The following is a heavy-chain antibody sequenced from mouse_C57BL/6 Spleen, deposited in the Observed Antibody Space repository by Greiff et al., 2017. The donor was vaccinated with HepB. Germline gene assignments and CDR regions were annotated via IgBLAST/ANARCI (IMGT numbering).Heavy chain of an antibody. D-gene: IGHD3-2*02. J-gene: IGHJ3*01. CDR1: GYSFTGYY. Sequence: SGPELVKPGASVKISCKASGYSFTGYYMNWVKQSPEKSLEWIGEINPSTGGTTYNQKFKAKATLTVDKSSSTAYMQLKSLTSEDSAVYYCADSSGYAWFAYWGQGTLVTVSA. CDR3: ADSSGYAWFAY. CDR2: INPSTGGT. V-gene: IGHV1-42*01.